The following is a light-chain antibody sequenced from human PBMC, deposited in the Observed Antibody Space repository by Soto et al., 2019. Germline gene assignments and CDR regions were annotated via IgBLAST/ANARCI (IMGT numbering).Light chain of an antibody. Sequence: ETVMTQSPATLSVSPGERATLSCRASQSVNSDLACYQQKPGQAPRLLIYGASARATGIPARFSGSGSGTEFTLTISSLQSEDFAVYYCQQYNNWPPEWTFGQGTKVEIK. J-gene: IGKJ1*01. V-gene: IGKV3-15*01. CDR1: QSVNSD. CDR2: GAS. CDR3: QQYNNWPPEWT.